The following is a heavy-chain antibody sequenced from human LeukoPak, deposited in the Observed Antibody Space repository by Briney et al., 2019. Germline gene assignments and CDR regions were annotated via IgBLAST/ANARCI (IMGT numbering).Heavy chain of an antibody. D-gene: IGHD1-26*01. V-gene: IGHV4-34*01. J-gene: IGHJ5*02. Sequence: KPSETLSLTCAVYGGSFSGYYWSWIRQPPGKGLEWIGEINHSGSTNYNPSLKSRVTISVDTSKNQFSLKLSSATAADTAVDYCARDHSYRWDSGENWFDPWGQGTLVTVSS. CDR1: GGSFSGYY. CDR3: ARDHSYRWDSGENWFDP. CDR2: INHSGST.